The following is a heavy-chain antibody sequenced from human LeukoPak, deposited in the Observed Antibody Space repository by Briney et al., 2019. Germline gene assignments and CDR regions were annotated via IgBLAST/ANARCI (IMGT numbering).Heavy chain of an antibody. V-gene: IGHV4-34*01. D-gene: IGHD5-18*01. CDR2: INHSGST. CDR3: ARGCADTAMVHSMGYSDC. J-gene: IGHJ4*02. CDR1: GGSFSGYY. Sequence: PSETLSLTCAVYGGSFSGYYWSWIRQPPGKGLEWIGEINHSGSTNYNPSLKSRVTISVDTSKNQFSLKLSSVTAADTAVYYCARGCADTAMVHSMGYSDCWGQGTLVTVSS.